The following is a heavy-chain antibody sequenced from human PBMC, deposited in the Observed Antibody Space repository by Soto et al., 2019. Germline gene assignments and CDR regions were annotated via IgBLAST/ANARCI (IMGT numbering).Heavy chain of an antibody. CDR2: IGTSGKTI. D-gene: IGHD4-4*01. V-gene: IGHV3-48*03. Sequence: GGSLRLSCAVSGFTFIRYEMNWVRQAPGKGLEWVSYIGTSGKTIYYADSVRGRFTISRDNAKNSLYLQMNSLRAEDTAVYFCARDPAIYSGKFDYGLDVWGRGTTVTVSS. CDR1: GFTFIRYE. J-gene: IGHJ6*02. CDR3: ARDPAIYSGKFDYGLDV.